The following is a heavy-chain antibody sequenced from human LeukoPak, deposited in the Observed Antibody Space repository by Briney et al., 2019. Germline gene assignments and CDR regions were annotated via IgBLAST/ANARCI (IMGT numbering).Heavy chain of an antibody. V-gene: IGHV3-23*01. J-gene: IGHJ4*02. Sequence: GGSLRLSCAASGFTSSSYAMSWVRQAPGKGLEWVSAISGSGGSTYYADSVKGRFTISRDNSKNTLYLQMNSLRAEDTAVYYCAKDYDIVVVPAAIAYFDYWGQGTLVTVSS. CDR1: GFTSSSYA. D-gene: IGHD2-2*01. CDR2: ISGSGGST. CDR3: AKDYDIVVVPAAIAYFDY.